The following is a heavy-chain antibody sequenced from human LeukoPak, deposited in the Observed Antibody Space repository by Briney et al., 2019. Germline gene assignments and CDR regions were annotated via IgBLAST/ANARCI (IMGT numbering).Heavy chain of an antibody. CDR1: GFIFSNYE. CDR3: VRVGTSFDI. D-gene: IGHD7-27*01. Sequence: PGGSLRLSCAASGFIFSNYEMNWVRQAPGKGLEWVSYISSSGSTIYYADSVKGRFTISRDNSKNTLYLHVNSLRPEDTAVYYCVRVGTSFDIWGQGTMVTVSS. CDR2: ISSSGSTI. J-gene: IGHJ3*02. V-gene: IGHV3-48*03.